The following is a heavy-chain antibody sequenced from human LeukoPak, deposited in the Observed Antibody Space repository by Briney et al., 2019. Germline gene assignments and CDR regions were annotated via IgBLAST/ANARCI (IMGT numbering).Heavy chain of an antibody. D-gene: IGHD1-26*01. CDR2: INPSGGST. CDR3: ATEGNMVGATSRYFDY. Sequence: ASVKVSCKASGYTFSNYYIHWVRQAPGQGLEWMGLINPSGGSTSYAQRFQGRVTMTRNTSTSTVYMEVNSLRAGDTAIYYCATEGNMVGATSRYFDYWGQGTLVTVSS. J-gene: IGHJ4*02. CDR1: GYTFSNYY. V-gene: IGHV1-46*03.